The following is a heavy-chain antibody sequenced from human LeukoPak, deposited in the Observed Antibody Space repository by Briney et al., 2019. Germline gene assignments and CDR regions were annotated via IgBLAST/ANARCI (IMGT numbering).Heavy chain of an antibody. V-gene: IGHV4-34*01. CDR3: ARGAVAGTSGSFDY. CDR1: GGSFSGYY. J-gene: IGHJ4*02. CDR2: IKHSGST. Sequence: SETLSLTCAVYGGSFSGYYWSWIRQPPGKGLEWIGEIKHSGSTNYNPSLKSRVTISVDTSKNQFSLKLCSVTAADTAVYYCARGAVAGTSGSFDYWGQGTLVTVSS. D-gene: IGHD6-19*01.